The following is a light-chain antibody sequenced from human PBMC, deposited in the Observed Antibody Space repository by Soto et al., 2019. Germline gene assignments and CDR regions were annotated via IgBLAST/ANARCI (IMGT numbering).Light chain of an antibody. CDR1: SGSVSTSYY. J-gene: IGLJ2*01. V-gene: IGLV8-61*01. Sequence: QTVVTQEPSFSVSPGGTVTLTCGLSSGSVSTSYYPSWYQQTPGQAPRTLIFSTNTRSSGVPDRFSGSILGNKAALTITGAQADDESDYYCVLPMGSGISVFGGGTKVTVL. CDR3: VLPMGSGISV. CDR2: STN.